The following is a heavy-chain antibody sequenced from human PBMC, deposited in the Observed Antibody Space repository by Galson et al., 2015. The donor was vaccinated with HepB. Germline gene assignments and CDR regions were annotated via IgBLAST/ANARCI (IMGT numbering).Heavy chain of an antibody. Sequence: SVKVSCKASGYTFTSYGISWVRQAPGQGLEWVGWINPYNGNTNYAQTLQGRVTMTTDTSTSTAYMKLRSLRSADTAVYYCARGPWFGGLRGTLVFQYWGQGTLVTVSS. CDR2: INPYNGNT. V-gene: IGHV1-18*04. D-gene: IGHD3-10*01. CDR1: GYTFTSYG. CDR3: ARGPWFGGLRGTLVFQY. J-gene: IGHJ1*01.